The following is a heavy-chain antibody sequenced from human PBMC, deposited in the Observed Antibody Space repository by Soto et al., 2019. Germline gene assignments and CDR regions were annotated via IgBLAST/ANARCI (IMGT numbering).Heavy chain of an antibody. D-gene: IGHD3-10*01. J-gene: IGHJ6*02. Sequence: QVQLVESGGGLVKPGGSLRLSCAASGFTFSDYYMSWIRQAPGKGLEWVSYISSSSSYTNYADSVKGRFTISRDNAKNSLYLQMNSLRAEDTAVYYCARDWSTMVRGVYYYYGMDVWGQGTTVTVSS. V-gene: IGHV3-11*05. CDR3: ARDWSTMVRGVYYYYGMDV. CDR2: ISSSSSYT. CDR1: GFTFSDYY.